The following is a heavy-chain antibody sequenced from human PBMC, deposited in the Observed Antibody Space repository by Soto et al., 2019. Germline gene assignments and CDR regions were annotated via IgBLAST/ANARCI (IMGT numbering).Heavy chain of an antibody. D-gene: IGHD6-25*01. Sequence: EVQLVESGGGLIQPGGSLRLSCAASGFSFNTYAMNWVRQAPGKGLEWVSYISSSSSRIYYADSVKGRFTLSRDNAKNSRYLQMNSLRAEDTAVYYCASDPGIAAAGMDYWGQGTLVNVSS. CDR2: ISSSSSRI. CDR3: ASDPGIAAAGMDY. J-gene: IGHJ4*02. CDR1: GFSFNTYA. V-gene: IGHV3-48*04.